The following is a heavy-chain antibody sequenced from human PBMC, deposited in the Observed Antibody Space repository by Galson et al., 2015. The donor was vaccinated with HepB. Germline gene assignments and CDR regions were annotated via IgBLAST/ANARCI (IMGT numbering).Heavy chain of an antibody. CDR3: ARDYYDSSGPPAEDFQH. CDR2: INPNSGGT. V-gene: IGHV1-2*02. CDR1: GYTFTGYY. D-gene: IGHD3-22*01. Sequence: SVKVSCKASGYTFTGYYMHWVRQAPGQGLEWMGWINPNSGGTNYAQKFQGRVTMTRDTSISTAYMELSRLRSDDTAVYYCARDYYDSSGPPAEDFQHWGQGTLVTVSS. J-gene: IGHJ1*01.